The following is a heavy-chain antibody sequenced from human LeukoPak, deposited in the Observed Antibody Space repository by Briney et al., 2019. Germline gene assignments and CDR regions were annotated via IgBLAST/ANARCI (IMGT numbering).Heavy chain of an antibody. D-gene: IGHD3-22*01. CDR1: GFTLSSYG. Sequence: PGGSLRLSCAASGFTLSSYGMHWVRQAPGKGLEWVAVISYDGSNKYYADSVKGRFTISRDNSKNTLYLQMNSLRAEDTAVYYCAGDYYDGAAFDIWGQGTMVTVSS. CDR2: ISYDGSNK. V-gene: IGHV3-30*03. J-gene: IGHJ3*02. CDR3: AGDYYDGAAFDI.